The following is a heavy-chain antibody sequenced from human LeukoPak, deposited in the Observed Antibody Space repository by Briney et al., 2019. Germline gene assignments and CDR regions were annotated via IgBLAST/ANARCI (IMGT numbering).Heavy chain of an antibody. CDR2: ISSNGGST. J-gene: IGHJ4*02. Sequence: PGGSLRLSCAASGFTFSSYAMHWVRQAPGKGLEYVSAISSNGGSTYYANSVKGRFTISRDNSKNTLYLQMNSLRAEDTAVYYCAKWGITMVSGLGDWGQGTLVTVSS. D-gene: IGHD3-10*01. V-gene: IGHV3-64*01. CDR3: AKWGITMVSGLGD. CDR1: GFTFSSYA.